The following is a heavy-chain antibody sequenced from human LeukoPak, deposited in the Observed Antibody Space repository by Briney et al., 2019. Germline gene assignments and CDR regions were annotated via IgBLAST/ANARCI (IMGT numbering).Heavy chain of an antibody. Sequence: SGTLSLTCDVSGGSIDNSNWWSWVRQAPGKGLEWIGEMYHSGSTNYNPSLQSRVTMSLDKSKNQLSLNLSSVTAADTAVYYCALGTMIQGVIKSPFEYWGQGTLVTASS. CDR2: MYHSGST. CDR1: GGSIDNSNW. D-gene: IGHD3-10*01. CDR3: ALGTMIQGVIKSPFEY. V-gene: IGHV4-4*02. J-gene: IGHJ4*02.